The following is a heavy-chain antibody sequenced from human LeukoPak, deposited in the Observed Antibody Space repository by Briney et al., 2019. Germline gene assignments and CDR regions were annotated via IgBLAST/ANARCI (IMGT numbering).Heavy chain of an antibody. Sequence: SETLSLTCAVYGGSFSGYYWSWIRQPPGKGLEWIGEINHSGSTNYNPSLKSRVTISVDTSKNQFSLKLSSVTAADTAVYYCARRWAPFDYWGQGTLVTVSS. CDR2: INHSGST. CDR1: GGSFSGYY. J-gene: IGHJ4*02. CDR3: ARRWAPFDY. V-gene: IGHV4-34*01. D-gene: IGHD6-13*01.